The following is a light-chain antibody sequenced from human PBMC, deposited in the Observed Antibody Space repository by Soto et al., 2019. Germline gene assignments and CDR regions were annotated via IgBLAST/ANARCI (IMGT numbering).Light chain of an antibody. CDR3: SSYTTSSSDV. J-gene: IGLJ1*01. CDR1: SRDVGGYIY. V-gene: IGLV2-14*03. Sequence: QSVLAQPASGSGSPGQSITISCTGTSRDVGGYIYVSWYQQHPSKAPKLMISDVTSRPSGVSYRFSGSKSGNTASLTISGLQAEDEADYYCSSYTTSSSDVFGTGTKVTVL. CDR2: DVT.